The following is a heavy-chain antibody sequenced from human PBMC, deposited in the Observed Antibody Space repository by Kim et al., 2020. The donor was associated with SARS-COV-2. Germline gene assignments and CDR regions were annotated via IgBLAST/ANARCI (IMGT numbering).Heavy chain of an antibody. D-gene: IGHD3-10*01. CDR2: INHSGST. V-gene: IGHV4-34*01. J-gene: IGHJ6*02. CDR3: ARGVPRITMVRGVYSPLPYGMDG. Sequence: SQTLSLTCAVYGGSFSGYYWSWIRQPPGKGLEWIGEINHSGSTNYNPSLKSRVTISVDTSKNQFSLKLSSVTAADTAVYYCARGVPRITMVRGVYSPLPYGMDGWGQGTTVTVSS. CDR1: GGSFSGYY.